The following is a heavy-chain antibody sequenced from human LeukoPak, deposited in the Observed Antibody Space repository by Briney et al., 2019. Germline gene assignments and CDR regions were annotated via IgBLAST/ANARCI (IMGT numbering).Heavy chain of an antibody. D-gene: IGHD3-22*01. CDR2: IYYSGST. Sequence: SETLSLTCTVSGGSISSYYWSWIRQPPGKGLEWIGYIYYSGSTNYNLSLKSRVTISVDTSKNQFSLKLSSVTAADTAVYYCARPADYYDSSGYDAFDIWGQGTMVTVSS. CDR3: ARPADYYDSSGYDAFDI. V-gene: IGHV4-59*12. J-gene: IGHJ3*02. CDR1: GGSISSYY.